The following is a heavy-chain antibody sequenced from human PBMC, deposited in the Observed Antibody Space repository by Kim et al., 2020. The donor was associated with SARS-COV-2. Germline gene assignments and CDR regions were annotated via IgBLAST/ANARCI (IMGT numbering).Heavy chain of an antibody. V-gene: IGHV3-48*02. J-gene: IGHJ3*02. CDR3: VRESADAFDI. CDR2: ISSESTTI. Sequence: GGSLRLSCAASGFTFRTYTMNLVRQAPGKGLEWVSYISSESTTIHYSDSVKGRFTVSRDNTKNSLSLLMNSLRDEDTAVYYCVRESADAFDIWGQGTMVT. CDR1: GFTFRTYT.